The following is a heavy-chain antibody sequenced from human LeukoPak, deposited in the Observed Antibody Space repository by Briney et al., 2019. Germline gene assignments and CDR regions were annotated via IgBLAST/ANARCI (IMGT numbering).Heavy chain of an antibody. CDR2: INRDEI. V-gene: IGHV3-7*01. Sequence: GGSLRLSCVASGFTFSSSWMSWVRQGPGKGLEWVASINRDEIHYVDAVRGRFTISRDNAKNSLYLQMNSLTADDTAVYYCVRSNHPGGWFDPWAQGTLVNVPS. CDR3: VRSNHPGGWFDP. CDR1: GFTFSSSW. D-gene: IGHD1-14*01. J-gene: IGHJ5*02.